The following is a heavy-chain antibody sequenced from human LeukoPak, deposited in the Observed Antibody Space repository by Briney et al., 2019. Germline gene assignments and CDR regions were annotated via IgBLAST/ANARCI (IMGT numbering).Heavy chain of an antibody. J-gene: IGHJ6*02. Sequence: ASVKVSCKASGYSFTNYDFSWVRQAPGQGLEWMGWISAYNGNTNYTQKLQGRVTMTTDTSTSTVYMELRSLRSDDTAVYYCARRRTSXAXXMDVWGQGTTVTVSS. V-gene: IGHV1-18*01. CDR1: GYSFTNYD. CDR3: ARRRTSXAXXMDV. D-gene: IGHD3-16*01. CDR2: ISAYNGNT.